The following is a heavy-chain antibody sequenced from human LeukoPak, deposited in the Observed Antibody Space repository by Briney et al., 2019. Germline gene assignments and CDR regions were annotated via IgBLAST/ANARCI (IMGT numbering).Heavy chain of an antibody. V-gene: IGHV3-23*01. D-gene: IGHD3-10*01. Sequence: GGSLRLSCAASGFTFSTYGMNWVRQAPGKGLEWVSAISADGHNTYYTDSVKGRFTISRDNSRNTLYLQMNSLRAEDTAVYYCAKDLWFGEFLHYWGQGTLVTVSS. CDR1: GFTFSTYG. CDR2: ISADGHNT. J-gene: IGHJ4*02. CDR3: AKDLWFGEFLHY.